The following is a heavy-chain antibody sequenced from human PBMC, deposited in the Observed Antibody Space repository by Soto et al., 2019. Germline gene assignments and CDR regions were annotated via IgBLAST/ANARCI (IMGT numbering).Heavy chain of an antibody. CDR1: GFTFRNYG. V-gene: IGHV3-7*03. CDR2: IKQDGSEK. Sequence: PGGSLRLSCAASGFTFRNYGMSWVRQAPGKGLEWVANIKQDGSEKYYVDSVKGRFTISRDNAKNSLYLQMNSLRAEDTAVYYCARDFKYWGQGTLVTVSS. CDR3: ARDFKY. J-gene: IGHJ4*02.